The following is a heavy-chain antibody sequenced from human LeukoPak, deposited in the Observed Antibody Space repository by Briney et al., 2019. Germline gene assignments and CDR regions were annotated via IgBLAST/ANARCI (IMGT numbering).Heavy chain of an antibody. Sequence: SETLSLTCTVSEGSLSSYYWTWIRQPPGKGLEWIGYVSYSGSTDYDPSLASRVTISLDTSKNQFSLKLRSVTAADTAVYYCARKFGTGWFFDYWGRGTLVTVSS. CDR1: EGSLSSYY. CDR2: VSYSGST. CDR3: ARKFGTGWFFDY. J-gene: IGHJ4*02. D-gene: IGHD6-19*01. V-gene: IGHV4-59*01.